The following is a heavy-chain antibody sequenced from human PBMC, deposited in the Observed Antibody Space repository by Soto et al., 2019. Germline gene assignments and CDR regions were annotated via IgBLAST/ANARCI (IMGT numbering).Heavy chain of an antibody. Sequence: QVQLQQWGAGLLKPSETLSLTCAVYGGSFSGYYWSWIRQPPGKGLEWIGEINHSGSTNYNPSLKSRVTISVDTSKNQFSLKLSSVTAADTAVYYCARAPGYSSSWYHKQSYFDYWGQGTLVTVSS. CDR2: INHSGST. CDR1: GGSFSGYY. CDR3: ARAPGYSSSWYHKQSYFDY. J-gene: IGHJ4*02. V-gene: IGHV4-34*01. D-gene: IGHD6-13*01.